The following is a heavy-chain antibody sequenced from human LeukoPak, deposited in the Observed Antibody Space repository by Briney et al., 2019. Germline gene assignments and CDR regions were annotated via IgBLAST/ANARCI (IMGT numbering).Heavy chain of an antibody. D-gene: IGHD4-11*01. J-gene: IGHJ6*01. CDR1: GYTLTELS. CDR2: FDPEDGET. V-gene: IGHV1-24*01. CDR3: ATVVHTPTTVTHYYSYYGMDV. Sequence: ASVKVSCKVSGYTLTELSMRWVRQAPGKGLEWMGGFDPEDGETIYAQKFQGRVTMTEDTSTDTDYMELSSLRSEDTAVYYCATVVHTPTTVTHYYSYYGMDVWGQGTTVTVFS.